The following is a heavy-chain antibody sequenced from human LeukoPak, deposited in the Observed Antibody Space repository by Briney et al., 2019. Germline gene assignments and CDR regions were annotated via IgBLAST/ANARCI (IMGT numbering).Heavy chain of an antibody. CDR1: GYTFTDYY. Sequence: AAVKVSCKASGYTFTDYYMHWVRQAPGQGLEWMGFINPDSGGTNYAQNFQGRVTMTRDTSISTAYMELSRLRSDDTAVYYCARPFIETPSLGALDYWGQGTLVAVSS. CDR3: ARPFIETPSLGALDY. V-gene: IGHV1-2*02. J-gene: IGHJ4*02. D-gene: IGHD4-23*01. CDR2: INPDSGGT.